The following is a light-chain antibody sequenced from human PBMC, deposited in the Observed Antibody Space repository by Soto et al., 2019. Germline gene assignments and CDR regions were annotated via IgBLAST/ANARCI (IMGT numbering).Light chain of an antibody. CDR3: NSYTNTAARV. CDR2: EVS. J-gene: IGLJ1*01. Sequence: QSALTQPASVSGSPGQSITISCTGTSSDVGAHNFVSWYQQHPGKAPKLMIYEVSNRPSGVSDRFSGSKSGNTASLTISGLPAEDEADYYCNSYTNTAARVFGTGTKVTVL. V-gene: IGLV2-14*01. CDR1: SSDVGAHNF.